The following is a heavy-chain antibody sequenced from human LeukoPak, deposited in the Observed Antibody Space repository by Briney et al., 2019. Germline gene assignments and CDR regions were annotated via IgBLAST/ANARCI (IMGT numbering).Heavy chain of an antibody. J-gene: IGHJ4*02. CDR3: ATETIGRHYDY. D-gene: IGHD1-14*01. CDR2: IGPAGTDR. CDR1: GFTFSSCG. Sequence: GGSLRLSCAASGFTFSSCGFNWVRQAPGKGLEWVSSIGPAGTDRYYADSVRGRFTISRDNAKNSMYLQMDSLRDEDTAVYYCATETIGRHYDYWGQGTLLTVSS. V-gene: IGHV3-21*01.